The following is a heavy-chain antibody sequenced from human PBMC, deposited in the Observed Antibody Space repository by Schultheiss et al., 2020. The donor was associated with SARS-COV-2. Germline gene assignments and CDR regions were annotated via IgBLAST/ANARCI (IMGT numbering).Heavy chain of an antibody. Sequence: GGSLRLSCAASGFTFSSYSMNWVRQAPGKGLEWVAVIWYDGSNKYYADSVKGRFTISRDNAKNTLYLQMNSLRAEDTAVYYCAREIGDYSPGYFHYGMDVWGQGTTVTVSS. J-gene: IGHJ6*02. V-gene: IGHV3-33*08. CDR3: AREIGDYSPGYFHYGMDV. CDR1: GFTFSSYS. CDR2: IWYDGSNK. D-gene: IGHD4-11*01.